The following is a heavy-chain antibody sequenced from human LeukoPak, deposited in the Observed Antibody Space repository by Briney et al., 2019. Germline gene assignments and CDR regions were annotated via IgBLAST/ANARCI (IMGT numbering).Heavy chain of an antibody. CDR2: IYTSGST. CDR3: ARVQSGYPPRQFDY. J-gene: IGHJ4*02. V-gene: IGHV4-61*02. Sequence: PSQTLSLTCTVSGGSISSDNYYWSWIRQPAGKGLEWIGRIYTSGSTNYNPSLKSRVTISVNTSKNQFSLKLNSVTAADTAVYYCARVQSGYPPRQFDYWGQGTLVTVSS. D-gene: IGHD5-12*01. CDR1: GGSISSDNYY.